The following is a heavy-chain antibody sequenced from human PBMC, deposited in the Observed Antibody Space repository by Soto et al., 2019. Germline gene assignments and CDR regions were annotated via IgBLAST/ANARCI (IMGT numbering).Heavy chain of an antibody. D-gene: IGHD2-21*01. Sequence: GGSLRLSCAASGFTFSSYWMSWVRQAPGKGLEWVANIKQDGSEKYYVDSVKGRSTISRDNAKNSLYLQMNGLRAEDTAVYYCAREVRYYYMDVWGKGTTVTVSS. V-gene: IGHV3-7*01. CDR1: GFTFSSYW. CDR2: IKQDGSEK. J-gene: IGHJ6*03. CDR3: AREVRYYYMDV.